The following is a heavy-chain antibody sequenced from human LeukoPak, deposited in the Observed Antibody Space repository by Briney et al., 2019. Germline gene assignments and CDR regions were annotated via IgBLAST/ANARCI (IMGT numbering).Heavy chain of an antibody. CDR1: GASISSSTYY. J-gene: IGHJ4*02. V-gene: IGHV4-39*01. Sequence: PSETLSLTCTVPGASISSSTYYWGWIRQPPGKGLEWIGSIYYSGNTYYNPSLQSRVTISVDTSKNQFSLKLTSVTAADTAVYYCARQWKYWGQGTLVTVSS. CDR2: IYYSGNT. CDR3: ARQWKY. D-gene: IGHD1-1*01.